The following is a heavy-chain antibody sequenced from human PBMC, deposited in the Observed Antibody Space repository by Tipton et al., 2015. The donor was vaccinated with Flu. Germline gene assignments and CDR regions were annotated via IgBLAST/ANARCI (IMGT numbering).Heavy chain of an antibody. CDR1: GGSISSYY. V-gene: IGHV4-59*08. J-gene: IGHJ5*02. Sequence: TLSLTCTVSGGSISSYYWSWIRQPPGKGLEWIGYIYYSGSTNYNPSLKSRVTISVDTSKNQFSLKLSSVTAADTAVYYCAAGGYYGIDPWGQGTLVTVSS. CDR2: IYYSGST. D-gene: IGHD3-3*01. CDR3: AAGGYYGIDP.